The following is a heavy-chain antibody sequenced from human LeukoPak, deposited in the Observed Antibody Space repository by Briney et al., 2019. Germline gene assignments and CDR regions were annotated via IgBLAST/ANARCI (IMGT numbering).Heavy chain of an antibody. V-gene: IGHV3-21*01. CDR2: ISSSSSYI. CDR1: GFTFSSYE. D-gene: IGHD6-19*01. CDR3: ARGGSRVAVAGNFDY. J-gene: IGHJ4*02. Sequence: GGSLRLSCAASGFTFSSYEMNWVRQAPGKGLEWVSSISSSSSYIYYADSVKGRFTISRDNAKNSLYLQMNSLGAEDTAVYYCARGGSRVAVAGNFDYWGQGTLVTVSS.